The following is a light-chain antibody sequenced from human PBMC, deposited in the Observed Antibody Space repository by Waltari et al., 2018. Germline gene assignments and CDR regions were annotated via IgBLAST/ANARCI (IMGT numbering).Light chain of an antibody. CDR2: KDN. CDR3: QSADTSSTYWV. Sequence: SYELTQPPSVSVSPGQTARINCSGDALPKQTDHWYQQKPGKAPLLVIFKDNERPSGIPERISGSSSGTTVSLTISGVQAEDEADYYCQSADTSSTYWVFGGGTKLTVL. J-gene: IGLJ3*02. V-gene: IGLV3-25*02. CDR1: ALPKQT.